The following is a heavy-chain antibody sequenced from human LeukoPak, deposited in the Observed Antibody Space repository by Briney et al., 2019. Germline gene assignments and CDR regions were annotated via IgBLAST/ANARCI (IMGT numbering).Heavy chain of an antibody. J-gene: IGHJ6*02. V-gene: IGHV4-59*08. CDR3: ARLAPVGAVAGTLMPPYYYGMDV. Sequence: SETLSLTCTVSGGSISSYYWSWIRQPPGKGLEWIGYIYYSGSTNYNPSLKSRVTISVDTSKNQFSLKLSSVTAADTAVYYCARLAPVGAVAGTLMPPYYYGMDVWGQGTTVTVSS. CDR1: GGSISSYY. D-gene: IGHD6-19*01. CDR2: IYYSGST.